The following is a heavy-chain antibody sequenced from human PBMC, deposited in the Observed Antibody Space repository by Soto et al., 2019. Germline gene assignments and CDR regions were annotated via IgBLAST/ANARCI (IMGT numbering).Heavy chain of an antibody. CDR2: IVPNIGTV. CDR1: GGTLTNFINYP. J-gene: IGHJ4*02. V-gene: IGHV1-69*06. CDR3: ARRDTGAFLRYFDN. D-gene: IGHD5-18*01. Sequence: QMQLVQSGAEVKKPGSSVKVSCKASGGTLTNFINYPINWVRQAPGQGLEWMGGIVPNIGTVNYAQKFQGRVTITADKTTGTAYMELSTLRSQDTALYYCARRDTGAFLRYFDNWGQGTVVTVAS.